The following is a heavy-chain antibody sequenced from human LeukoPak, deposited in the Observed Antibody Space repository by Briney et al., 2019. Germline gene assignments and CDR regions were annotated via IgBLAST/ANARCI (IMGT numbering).Heavy chain of an antibody. CDR1: GFTFSSYA. D-gene: IGHD2-15*01. CDR3: AKDPDIVVVVSASFDY. J-gene: IGHJ4*02. Sequence: GGSLRLSCAASGFTFSSYAMSWVRQAPGRGLEWVSAISGSGGSTYYADSVKGRFTISRDNSKNTLYLQMNSLRAEDTAVYYCAKDPDIVVVVSASFDYWGQGTLVTVSS. CDR2: ISGSGGST. V-gene: IGHV3-23*01.